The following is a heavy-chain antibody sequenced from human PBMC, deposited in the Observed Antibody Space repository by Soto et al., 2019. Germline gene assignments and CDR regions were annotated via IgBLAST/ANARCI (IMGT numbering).Heavy chain of an antibody. D-gene: IGHD5-12*01. CDR3: AREGVAPYYYYGMDV. V-gene: IGHV1-18*01. CDR1: GYTFTRSG. CDR2: ISTYNGDT. Sequence: GASVKVSCKASGYTFTRSGISWVRQAPGQGLEWKGWISTYNGDTNYAQTFQGRVTMTTDTSTSTVHMEVRSLRSDDTAVYYCAREGVAPYYYYGMDVWGQGTPVTAP. J-gene: IGHJ6*02.